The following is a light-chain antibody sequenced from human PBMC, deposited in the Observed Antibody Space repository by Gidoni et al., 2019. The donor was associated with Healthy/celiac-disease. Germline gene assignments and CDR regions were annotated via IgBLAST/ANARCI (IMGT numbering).Light chain of an antibody. CDR3: YSRDSSGKQLV. J-gene: IGLJ2*01. CDR2: IKN. CDR1: SLLRFY. Sequence: SSELTQDPAVSVALGQTVRITCQGDSLLRFYAGWHQQKAGQAPVLIIYIKNNRPSGVPDRFSGSTSGNTACLTVTGTQAEDEADYFCYSRDSSGKQLVFGGGTKLTVL. V-gene: IGLV3-19*01.